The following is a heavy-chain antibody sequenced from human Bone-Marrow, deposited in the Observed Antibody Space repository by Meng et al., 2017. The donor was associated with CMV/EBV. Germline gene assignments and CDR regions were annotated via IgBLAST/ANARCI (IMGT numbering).Heavy chain of an antibody. CDR1: GGTFSSYA. D-gene: IGHD2-2*02. CDR2: IIPIFGTA. J-gene: IGHJ4*02. CDR3: ARVRQGYCSSTSCYTFDY. V-gene: IGHV1-69*05. Sequence: SVKVSCKASGGTFSSYAISWVRQAPGQGLEWMGGIIPIFGTANYAQKFQGRVTITTDESTSTAYMELSSLRSEDTAVYYCARVRQGYCSSTSCYTFDYWGQGTLVTFYS.